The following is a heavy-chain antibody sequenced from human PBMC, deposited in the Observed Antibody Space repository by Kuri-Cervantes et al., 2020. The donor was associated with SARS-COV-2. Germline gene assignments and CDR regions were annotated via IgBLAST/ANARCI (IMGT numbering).Heavy chain of an antibody. CDR3: AADLGYSGYDSAY. Sequence: ASVKVSCKASGYTFTSYGINWVRQAPGQGLEWMGWISAYNGNTNYSQKFQGRVTITRDTSASTAYMELSSLRSEDTAVYYCAADLGYSGYDSAYWGQGTLVTVSS. V-gene: IGHV1-18*01. J-gene: IGHJ4*02. CDR1: GYTFTSYG. CDR2: ISAYNGNT. D-gene: IGHD5-12*01.